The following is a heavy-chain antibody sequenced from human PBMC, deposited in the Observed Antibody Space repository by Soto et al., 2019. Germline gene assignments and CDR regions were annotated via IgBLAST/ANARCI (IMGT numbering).Heavy chain of an antibody. D-gene: IGHD6-13*01. CDR3: AREGIAAAGTTNWFDP. V-gene: IGHV4-31*03. Sequence: ASETLSLTCTVSGGSISSGGYYWSWIRQHPGKGLEWIGYIYYSGSTYYNPSLKSRVTISVDTSKNQFSLKLSSVTAADTAVYYCAREGIAAAGTTNWFDPWGQGTLVTVSS. CDR1: GGSISSGGYY. CDR2: IYYSGST. J-gene: IGHJ5*02.